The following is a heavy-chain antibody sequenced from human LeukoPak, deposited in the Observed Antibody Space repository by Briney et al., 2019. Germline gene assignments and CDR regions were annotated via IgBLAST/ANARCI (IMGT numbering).Heavy chain of an antibody. CDR1: GYTFTSYY. J-gene: IGHJ4*02. V-gene: IGHV1-46*01. Sequence: GASVRVSCEASGYTFTSYYLHWVRQAPGQGVEWMGMVNTTGCSTSSAQKFQVTVSMPSDTSTTTLYMELSSLTSEDTAVYYCARDQYVGSSRFHYFDYWGQGTLVTVSS. CDR3: ARDQYVGSSRFHYFDY. D-gene: IGHD6-13*01. CDR2: VNTTGCST.